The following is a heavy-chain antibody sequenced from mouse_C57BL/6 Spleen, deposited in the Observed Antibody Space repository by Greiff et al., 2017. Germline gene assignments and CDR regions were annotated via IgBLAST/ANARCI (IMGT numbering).Heavy chain of an antibody. CDR1: GFTFSDYY. Sequence: EVKLLESEGGLVQPGSSMKLSCTASGFTFSDYYMAWVRQVPEKGLEWVANINYDGSSTYYLDSLKSRFIISRDNAKNILYLQMSSLKSEDTATYYCARDGNRRYFDVWGTGTTVTVSS. V-gene: IGHV5-16*01. CDR2: INYDGSST. J-gene: IGHJ1*03. D-gene: IGHD4-1*01. CDR3: ARDGNRRYFDV.